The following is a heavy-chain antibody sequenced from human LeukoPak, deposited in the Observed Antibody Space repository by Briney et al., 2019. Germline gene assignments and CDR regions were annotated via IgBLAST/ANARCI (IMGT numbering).Heavy chain of an antibody. D-gene: IGHD3-10*01. Sequence: ASVKVSCKASGYTFTSYDINWVRQATGQGLEWMGWMNPNSGNTNYAQKLQGRVTMTTDTSTSTAYMELRSLRSDDTAVYYCARASAYGSGREYYFDYWGQGTLVTVSS. J-gene: IGHJ4*02. CDR1: GYTFTSYD. CDR3: ARASAYGSGREYYFDY. CDR2: MNPNSGNT. V-gene: IGHV1-18*01.